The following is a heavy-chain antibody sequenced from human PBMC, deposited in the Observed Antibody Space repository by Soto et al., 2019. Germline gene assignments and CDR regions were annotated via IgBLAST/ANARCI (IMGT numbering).Heavy chain of an antibody. D-gene: IGHD3-3*01. Sequence: GSLRLSCAASGFTFSSYAMHWVRQAPGKGLEWVAVISYDGSNKYYADSVKGRFTISRDNSKNTLYLQMNSLRAEDTAVYYCARNNYDFWSGNIDYWGQGTLVTVSS. CDR1: GFTFSSYA. V-gene: IGHV3-30-3*01. CDR2: ISYDGSNK. J-gene: IGHJ4*02. CDR3: ARNNYDFWSGNIDY.